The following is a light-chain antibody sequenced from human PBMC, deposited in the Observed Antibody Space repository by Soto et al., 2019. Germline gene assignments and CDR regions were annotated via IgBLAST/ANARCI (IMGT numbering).Light chain of an antibody. Sequence: DIQMTQSPASVSASVADRVNITCRASQGISGWLAWYQQKPGKAPKVLIYGASTLQSGVPSRFSGSGSEIDFTLTISSRQPEDFATYCCQQAKSVPLTFGAGTKVDIK. CDR2: GAS. V-gene: IGKV1-12*01. CDR3: QQAKSVPLT. J-gene: IGKJ4*01. CDR1: QGISGW.